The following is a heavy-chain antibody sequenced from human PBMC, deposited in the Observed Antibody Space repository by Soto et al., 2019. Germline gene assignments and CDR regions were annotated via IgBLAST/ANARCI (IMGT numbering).Heavy chain of an antibody. CDR3: ARDPRIYSDPYYFDY. Sequence: ETLSLTCTVSGGSISSFYWSWIRQPPGKGLEWIGYIYYYGNTNYNPSLKSRVTISVDTSKNQFSLKLSSVTAADTAVYYCARDPRIYSDPYYFDYWGQGTLVTVSS. D-gene: IGHD4-17*01. CDR1: GGSISSFY. V-gene: IGHV4-59*01. J-gene: IGHJ4*02. CDR2: IYYYGNT.